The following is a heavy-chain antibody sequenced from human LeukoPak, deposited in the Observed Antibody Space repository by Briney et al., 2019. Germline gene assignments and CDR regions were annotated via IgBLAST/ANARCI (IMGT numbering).Heavy chain of an antibody. Sequence: RASVKVSCKASGYTFTSYGISWVRQAPGQGLEWMGWISAYNGNTNYAQKLQGRVTMTTDTSTSTAYMELRSLRSDDTAVYYCARDAPTTVTPWFDPWGQGTLVTVSS. CDR3: ARDAPTTVTPWFDP. CDR1: GYTFTSYG. V-gene: IGHV1-18*01. J-gene: IGHJ5*02. D-gene: IGHD4-17*01. CDR2: ISAYNGNT.